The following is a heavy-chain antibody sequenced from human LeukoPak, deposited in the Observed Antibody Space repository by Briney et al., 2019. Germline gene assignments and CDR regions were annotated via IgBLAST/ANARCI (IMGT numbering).Heavy chain of an antibody. V-gene: IGHV4-59*01. D-gene: IGHD6-6*01. CDR3: ARDTMPNRRGIAAEGAFDI. CDR1: GGSISSYY. J-gene: IGHJ3*02. CDR2: IYYSGST. Sequence: SETLSLTCTVSGGSISSYYWSWIRQPPGKGLEWIGYIYYSGSTNYNPSLKSRVTISVDTSKNQFSLKLSSVTAADTAVYYCARDTMPNRRGIAAEGAFDIWGQGTMVTVSS.